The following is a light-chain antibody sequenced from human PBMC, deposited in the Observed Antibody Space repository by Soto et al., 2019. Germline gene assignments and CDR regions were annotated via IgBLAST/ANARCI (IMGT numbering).Light chain of an antibody. J-gene: IGKJ5*01. CDR3: QQYYSYPPIT. V-gene: IGKV1-8*01. CDR1: QGISSY. Sequence: AIRMTQSPSSLSASTGDRVTITCRGSQGISSYLAWYQQKPGKAPKLLIYAASTLQIGVPSRFSGSGSGTDFTLTISCLQSEDFATYYCQQYYSYPPITFGQGTRLEIK. CDR2: AAS.